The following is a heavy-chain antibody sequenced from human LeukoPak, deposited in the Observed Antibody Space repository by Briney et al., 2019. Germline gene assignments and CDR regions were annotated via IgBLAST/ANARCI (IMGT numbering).Heavy chain of an antibody. D-gene: IGHD3-22*01. Sequence: PGRSLRLSCAASGFTFSSYGMHWVRQAPGKGLEWVAVIWYDGSNKYYADSVKGRFTISRDNSKNTLYLQMNSLRAEDTAVYYCARGRYYYDSSGYSRMDVWGQGTTVTVSS. V-gene: IGHV3-33*01. CDR3: ARGRYYYDSSGYSRMDV. CDR1: GFTFSSYG. J-gene: IGHJ6*02. CDR2: IWYDGSNK.